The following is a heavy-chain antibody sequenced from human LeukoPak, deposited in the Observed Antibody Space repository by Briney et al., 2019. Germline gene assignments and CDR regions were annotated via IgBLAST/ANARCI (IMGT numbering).Heavy chain of an antibody. CDR2: IYSGGST. CDR3: ARGGYSYGNYYWYFDL. J-gene: IGHJ2*01. Sequence: PGGSLRLSCAASGFTVSSNYMSWVRQAPGKGLEWVSFIYSGGSTYYADSVKGRFTISRDNSKNTLYPQMNSLRAEDTAVYYCARGGYSYGNYYWYFDLWGRGTLVTVSS. CDR1: GFTVSSNY. V-gene: IGHV3-53*01. D-gene: IGHD5-18*01.